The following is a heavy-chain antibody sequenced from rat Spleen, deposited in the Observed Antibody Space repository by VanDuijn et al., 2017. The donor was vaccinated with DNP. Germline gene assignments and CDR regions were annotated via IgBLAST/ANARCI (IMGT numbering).Heavy chain of an antibody. D-gene: IGHD1-12*02. Sequence: QVQLQQSGAELAKPGSSVRLSCKASGYTFTNYYIGWIKQTTGQGLEYIGYIHTGIGGTSYSEKFKGRATLTVDRSSNTAFMQLSSLTPDDSAVYYCASGGRGIWFAYWAQGTLVTVSS. V-gene: IGHV1-43*01. CDR1: GYTFTNYY. J-gene: IGHJ3*01. CDR2: IHTGIGGT. CDR3: ASGGRGIWFAY.